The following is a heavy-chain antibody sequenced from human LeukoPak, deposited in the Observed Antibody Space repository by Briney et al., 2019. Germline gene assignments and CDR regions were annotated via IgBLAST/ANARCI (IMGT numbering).Heavy chain of an antibody. CDR3: ARPSHGIVGGGEDY. J-gene: IGHJ4*02. V-gene: IGHV3-21*01. CDR2: ISSSSSYI. Sequence: GGALRLSCAASGFTFSSYSMNWVRQAPGKGLEWVSSISSSSSYIYYADSVKGRFTISRDNAKNSLYLQMNSLRAEDTAVYYCARPSHGIVGGGEDYWGQGTLVTVSS. CDR1: GFTFSSYS. D-gene: IGHD1-26*01.